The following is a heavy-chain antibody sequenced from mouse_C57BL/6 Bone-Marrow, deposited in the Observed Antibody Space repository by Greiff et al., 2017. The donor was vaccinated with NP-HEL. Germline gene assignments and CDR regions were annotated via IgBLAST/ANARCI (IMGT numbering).Heavy chain of an antibody. D-gene: IGHD2-2*01. V-gene: IGHV1-81*01. J-gene: IGHJ4*01. CDR1: GYTFTSYG. CDR3: AREALWLRAMDY. CDR2: IYPRSGNT. Sequence: VKLQQSGAELARPGASVKLSCKASGYTFTSYGISWVKQRTGQGLEWIGEIYPRSGNTYYNEKFKGKATLTADKSSSTAYMELRSLTSEDSAVYFCAREALWLRAMDYWGQGTSVTVSS.